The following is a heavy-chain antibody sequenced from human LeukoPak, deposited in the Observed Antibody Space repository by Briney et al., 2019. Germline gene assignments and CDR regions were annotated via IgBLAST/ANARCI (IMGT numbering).Heavy chain of an antibody. V-gene: IGHV1-3*01. D-gene: IGHD2-21*01. CDR1: GHTFTSYA. CDR2: INAGNGNT. J-gene: IGHJ4*02. CDR3: ARGIPANILDY. Sequence: ASVKVSCKASGHTFTSYAMHWVRQAPGQRLEWMGWINAGNGNTKYSQKFQGRVTITRDTSASTAYMELSSLRSEDTAVYHCARGIPANILDYWGQGTLVTVSS.